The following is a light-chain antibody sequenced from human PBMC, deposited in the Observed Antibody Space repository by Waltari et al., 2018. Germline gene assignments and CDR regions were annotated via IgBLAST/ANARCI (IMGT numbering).Light chain of an antibody. CDR1: QSIRTY. V-gene: IGKV3-11*01. J-gene: IGKJ1*01. Sequence: IVLTQSPATLSLSQGERATLSCRASQSIRTYLAWYQQKAGQAPRLLISDASYRATGIPARFSGSGSGTDFTLTISSLEPEDFAVYYCQQRSDLPPITFGQGTKVEI. CDR2: DAS. CDR3: QQRSDLPPIT.